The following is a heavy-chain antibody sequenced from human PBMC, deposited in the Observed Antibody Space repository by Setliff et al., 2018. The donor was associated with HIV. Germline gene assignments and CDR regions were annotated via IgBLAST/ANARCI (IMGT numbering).Heavy chain of an antibody. D-gene: IGHD3-3*01. CDR1: GGSMSSGSYS. CDR2: VYVAGTV. J-gene: IGHJ5*02. CDR3: ARARTIGVSAVFFDP. V-gene: IGHV4-61*09. Sequence: SETLSLTCRVSGGSMSSGSYSWTWLRQPAGKEPELIGHVYVAGTVIYNPSLASRLTISIVPSKNQFSLDLTSVTAADTGKYYCARARTIGVSAVFFDPWGQGIPVTVTS.